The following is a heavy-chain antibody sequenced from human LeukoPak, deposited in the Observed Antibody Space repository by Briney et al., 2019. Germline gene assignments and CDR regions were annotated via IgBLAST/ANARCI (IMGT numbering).Heavy chain of an antibody. J-gene: IGHJ4*02. D-gene: IGHD3-22*01. CDR2: ISGDGGST. CDR3: AKDYYDSSGYDYLPGG. CDR1: GFTFSSYG. Sequence: PGGSLRLSCAASGFTFSSYGMHWVRQAPGKGLEWVSLISGDGGSTYYADSVKGRFTISRDNSKNSLYLQMNSLRTEDTALYYCAKDYYDSSGYDYLPGGWGQGTLVTVSS. V-gene: IGHV3-43*02.